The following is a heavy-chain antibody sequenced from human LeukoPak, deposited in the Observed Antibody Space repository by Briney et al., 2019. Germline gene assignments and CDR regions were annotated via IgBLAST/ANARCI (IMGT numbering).Heavy chain of an antibody. V-gene: IGHV3-11*01. D-gene: IGHD1-26*01. Sequence: PGGSLRLSCAASGFTFSDYYMSWIRQAPGKGLEWVSYISSSGSTIYYAHSVKGRFTISRDNAKNSLYLEMNSLRAEDTAVYYWERAVGIVGAFDCWGQGTLVTVSS. J-gene: IGHJ4*02. CDR2: ISSSGSTI. CDR1: GFTFSDYY. CDR3: ERAVGIVGAFDC.